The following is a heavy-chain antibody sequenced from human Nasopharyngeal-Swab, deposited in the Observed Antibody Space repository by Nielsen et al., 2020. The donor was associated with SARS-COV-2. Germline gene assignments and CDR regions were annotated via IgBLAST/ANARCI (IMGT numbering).Heavy chain of an antibody. Sequence: GEYLKISCATSGFTFTNYWMSWVRQAPGKGLEWVANIRQDGFDKYYVDSVKGRFTIYRDNAKNSVRLLLNSLTTENTAVYSCARKQLFAWRLHFWGPGTRVTVSS. V-gene: IGHV3-7*01. CDR1: GFTFTNYW. CDR2: IRQDGFDK. J-gene: IGHJ4*01. CDR3: ARKQLFAWRLHF. D-gene: IGHD3-10*02.